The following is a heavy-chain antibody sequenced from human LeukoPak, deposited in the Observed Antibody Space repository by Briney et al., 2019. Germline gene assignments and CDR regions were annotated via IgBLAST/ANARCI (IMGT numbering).Heavy chain of an antibody. CDR1: GFTFSKYW. CDR3: GSTNDYDDKNY. V-gene: IGHV3-74*01. CDR2: INSDGSNT. Sequence: GGSLRLSCAASGFTFSKYWMHWVRQAPGKGLVWVSRINSDGSNTNYADSVKGRFTVSRDNTKNTLFLQMNNARAEDTAVYYCGSTNDYDDKNYWGQGTLVTVSS. J-gene: IGHJ4*02. D-gene: IGHD4-17*01.